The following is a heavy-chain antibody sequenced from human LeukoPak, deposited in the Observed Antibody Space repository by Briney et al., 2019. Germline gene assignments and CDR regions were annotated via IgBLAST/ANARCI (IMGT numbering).Heavy chain of an antibody. CDR2: IWYDGSNK. CDR3: ARDPINYYDSSGYYDY. D-gene: IGHD3-22*01. Sequence: PGGSLRLSCAASGVTFSSYGMHWVRQAPGKGLEWVAVIWYDGSNKYYADSVKGRFTISRDNSKNTLYLQMNSLRAEDTAVYYCARDPINYYDSSGYYDYWGQGTLVTVSS. V-gene: IGHV3-33*01. CDR1: GVTFSSYG. J-gene: IGHJ4*02.